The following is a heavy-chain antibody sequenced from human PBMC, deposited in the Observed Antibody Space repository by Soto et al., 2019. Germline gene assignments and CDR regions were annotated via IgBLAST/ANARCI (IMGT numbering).Heavy chain of an antibody. D-gene: IGHD4-17*01. V-gene: IGHV4-30-2*01. CDR2: IYHSGST. Sequence: SETLSLTCAVFGGSISSGGYSWSWIRQPPGKGLEWIGYIYHSGSTYYNPSLKSRVTISVDRSKDQFSLKLSSVTAADTAVYYCAGAYGYYFDYWGQGTLVTVSS. J-gene: IGHJ4*02. CDR1: GGSISSGGYS. CDR3: AGAYGYYFDY.